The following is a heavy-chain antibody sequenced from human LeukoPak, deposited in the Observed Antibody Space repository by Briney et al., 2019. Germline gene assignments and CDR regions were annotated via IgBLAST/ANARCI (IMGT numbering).Heavy chain of an antibody. Sequence: ASVKVSRKASGYTFTDYYIHWVRQAPGQGLEWMGWINPNSGGTNYAQKFQGRVTMTRDTSISTAYMELSRLISDDTAVYFCARAHFPVVTAIPFFAYWGQGTLGTVSS. CDR1: GYTFTDYY. CDR3: ARAHFPVVTAIPFFAY. CDR2: INPNSGGT. J-gene: IGHJ4*02. D-gene: IGHD2-21*02. V-gene: IGHV1-2*02.